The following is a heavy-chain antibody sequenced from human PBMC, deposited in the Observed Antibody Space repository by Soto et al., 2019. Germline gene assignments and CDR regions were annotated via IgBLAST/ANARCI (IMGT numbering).Heavy chain of an antibody. CDR3: AKHSGTSRFDY. D-gene: IGHD1-26*01. V-gene: IGHV3-23*01. CDR1: GFTFSSYD. Sequence: GGSLRLSCAASGFTFSSYDMSWFRQAPGKGLEWVSAISGSGVSTYYADSVKGRFSISRDKSKNTLYLQMNSLRAEDTAVYYCAKHSGTSRFDYWGQGTLVTVSS. J-gene: IGHJ4*02. CDR2: ISGSGVST.